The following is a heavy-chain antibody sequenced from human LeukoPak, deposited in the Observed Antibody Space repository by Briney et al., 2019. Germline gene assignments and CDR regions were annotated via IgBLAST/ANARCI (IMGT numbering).Heavy chain of an antibody. CDR3: AREGHGSGSYSSSSKGDAFDI. Sequence: GRSLRLSCAASGFTFRLYAIHWVRQAPGKGLEWVAVISYDGSNKYFADSVKGRFTISRDNSKNTLYLQMNSLRVEDTAVYYCAREGHGSGSYSSSSKGDAFDIWGQGTLVTVSS. CDR2: ISYDGSNK. V-gene: IGHV3-30-3*01. J-gene: IGHJ3*02. CDR1: GFTFRLYA. D-gene: IGHD3-10*01.